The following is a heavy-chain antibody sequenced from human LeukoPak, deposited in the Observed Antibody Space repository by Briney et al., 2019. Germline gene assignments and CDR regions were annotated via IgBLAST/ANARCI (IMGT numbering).Heavy chain of an antibody. CDR3: ATGGGIQLWSDYYYYGMDV. Sequence: GASVKVSCKASGYTFTSYDINWVRQATGQGPEWMGWMNPNSGNTGYAQKSQGRVTMTRNTSISTAYMELSSLRSEDTAVYYCATGGGIQLWSDYYYYGMDVWGQGTTVTVSS. CDR1: GYTFTSYD. J-gene: IGHJ6*02. D-gene: IGHD5-18*01. CDR2: MNPNSGNT. V-gene: IGHV1-8*01.